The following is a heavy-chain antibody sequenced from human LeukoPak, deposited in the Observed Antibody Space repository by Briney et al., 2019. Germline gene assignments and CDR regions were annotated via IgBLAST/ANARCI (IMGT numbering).Heavy chain of an antibody. Sequence: GESLTLSCTVSGFTLRSYSMTWLRQAPGKGLEWVGYIAESDMTIYYTDSVKGRFTISRDNAKNSLYLQLNSLRAEDMAVYYCARDIGGGSYYMDVWGKGTTVIVSS. CDR2: IAESDMTI. D-gene: IGHD2-15*01. V-gene: IGHV3-48*01. CDR1: GFTLRSYS. CDR3: ARDIGGGSYYMDV. J-gene: IGHJ6*03.